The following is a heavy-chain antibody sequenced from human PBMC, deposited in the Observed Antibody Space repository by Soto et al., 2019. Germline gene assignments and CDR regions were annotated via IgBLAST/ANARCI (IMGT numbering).Heavy chain of an antibody. J-gene: IGHJ1*01. CDR2: IIPIFGTA. V-gene: IGHV1-69*06. CDR3: ARPAGGGKGYCSSTSCQLSFQH. Sequence: AASVKVSCKASGGTFSSYAISWVRQAPGQGLEWMGGIIPIFGTANYAQKFQGRVTITADKSTSTAYMELSSLRSEDTAVYYCARPAGGGKGYCSSTSCQLSFQHWGQGTLVTVSS. CDR1: GGTFSSYA. D-gene: IGHD2-2*01.